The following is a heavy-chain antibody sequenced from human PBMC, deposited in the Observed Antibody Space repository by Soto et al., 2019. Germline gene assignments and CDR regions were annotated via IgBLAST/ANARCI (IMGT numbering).Heavy chain of an antibody. D-gene: IGHD3-10*01. CDR2: IGTAGDT. J-gene: IGHJ6*02. CDR1: GFTFSSYD. Sequence: GGSLRLSCAASGFTFSSYDMHWVRQATGKGLEWVSAIGTAGDTYYPGSVKGRFTISRENAKNSLYLQMNSLRAEDTAVYYCARAPLLWFGEPIDHYYYYGMDVWGQGTTVTVYS. CDR3: ARAPLLWFGEPIDHYYYYGMDV. V-gene: IGHV3-13*01.